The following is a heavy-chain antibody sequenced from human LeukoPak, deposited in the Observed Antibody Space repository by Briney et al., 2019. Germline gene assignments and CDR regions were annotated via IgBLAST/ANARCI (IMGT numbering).Heavy chain of an antibody. J-gene: IGHJ4*02. CDR1: GFTFSSYG. CDR2: IWYDGSNK. Sequence: GRSLRLSCAASGFTFSSYGMHWVRQAPGKGLEWVAVIWYDGSNKYYADSVKGRFTISRDNSKNTLYLQMNSLRAEDTAVYYCAVAAAGTFFGQYYWGQGTLVTVSS. D-gene: IGHD6-13*01. V-gene: IGHV3-33*01. CDR3: AVAAAGTFFGQYY.